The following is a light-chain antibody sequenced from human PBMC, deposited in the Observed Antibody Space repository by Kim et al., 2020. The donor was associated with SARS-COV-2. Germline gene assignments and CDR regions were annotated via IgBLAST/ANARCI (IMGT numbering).Light chain of an antibody. CDR2: GRN. V-gene: IGLV3-19*01. Sequence: SSELTQDPAVSVALGQTVRITCQGDSLRSYYVTWYQQRPRQAPVLVIYGRNNRASGIPDRFSGSTSGNTASLTISGAQAEDEADFYCQSRDSGGNVLFGGGTKLTVL. J-gene: IGLJ2*01. CDR1: SLRSYY. CDR3: QSRDSGGNVL.